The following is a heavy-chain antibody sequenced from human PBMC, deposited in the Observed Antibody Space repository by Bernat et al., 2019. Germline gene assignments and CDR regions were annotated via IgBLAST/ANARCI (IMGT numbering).Heavy chain of an antibody. CDR1: GGSFSGYY. V-gene: IGHV4-34*01. CDR2: INHRGST. CDR3: ARMTHRRAPYGSSYD. Sequence: QVQLQQWGAGLLKPSETLSLTCAVYGGSFSGYYWSWIRLPPGKGLEWIGEINHRGSTNYNPSLKSRVTISVDTSKNQFSIELRSVTAADTAVYYCARMTHRRAPYGSSYDWGQGTLVTVSS. D-gene: IGHD6-6*01. J-gene: IGHJ4*02.